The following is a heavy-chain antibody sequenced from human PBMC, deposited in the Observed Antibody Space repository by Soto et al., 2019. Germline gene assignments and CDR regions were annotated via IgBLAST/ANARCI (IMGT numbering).Heavy chain of an antibody. J-gene: IGHJ6*02. Sequence: PSGTLSLTCAVYGGPFSGYYWRWIRRPPGKGLAWIWGINHSGSTNYKPSLKSRVTISVYTSKNKVYLKLSSVTAEDTAVYYCARLARPNYYYYGLDVWGQVGTVT. CDR3: ARLARPNYYYYGLDV. CDR2: INHSGST. V-gene: IGHV4-34*01. D-gene: IGHD3-3*02. CDR1: GGPFSGYY.